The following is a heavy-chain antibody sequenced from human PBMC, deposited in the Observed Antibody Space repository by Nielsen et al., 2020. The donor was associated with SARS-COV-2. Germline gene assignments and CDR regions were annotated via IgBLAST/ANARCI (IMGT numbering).Heavy chain of an antibody. CDR2: INEDGSVV. J-gene: IGHJ4*02. D-gene: IGHD4-11*01. V-gene: IGHV3-7*05. Sequence: GESLKISCAAPGLIFSSSWMVWVRQAPGKGLEWVANINEDGSVVNYVDSVKGRFTISRDNAEKSLYLQMNSLRAEDTAVYYCARDAAYSRFDYWGQGTLVTVSS. CDR1: GLIFSSSW. CDR3: ARDAAYSRFDY.